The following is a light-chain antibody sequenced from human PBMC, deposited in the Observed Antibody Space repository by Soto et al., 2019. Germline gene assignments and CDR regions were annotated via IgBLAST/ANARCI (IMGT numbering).Light chain of an antibody. CDR2: EVN. Sequence: QSALTQPASVSGSPGQSITISCGGTSSDVGAYIYVSRYQQFPGKAPKLILYEVNNRPSGVSNRFSGSKSDTTASLTISGLQPEDEADYYCSAYSDIDTKVFXTGTKGTVL. V-gene: IGLV2-14*03. J-gene: IGLJ1*01. CDR1: SSDVGAYIY. CDR3: SAYSDIDTKV.